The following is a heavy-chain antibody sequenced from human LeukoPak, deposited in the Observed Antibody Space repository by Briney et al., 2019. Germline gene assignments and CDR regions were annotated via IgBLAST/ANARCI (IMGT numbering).Heavy chain of an antibody. CDR3: ARDHNVADV. V-gene: IGHV3-23*01. CDR1: GFTFSNYA. Sequence: PGGSLRLSCAASGFTFSNYAMSWVRQAPGKGLEWVSTISDSGGSTYYADSVKGRFTISRDNAKNSVYIQMNSLRVEDTAMYYCARDHNVADVWGQGTMVTVS. D-gene: IGHD2-8*01. CDR2: ISDSGGST. J-gene: IGHJ3*01.